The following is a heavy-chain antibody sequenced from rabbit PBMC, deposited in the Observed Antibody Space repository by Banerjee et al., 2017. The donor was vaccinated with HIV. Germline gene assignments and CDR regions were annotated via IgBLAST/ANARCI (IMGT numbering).Heavy chain of an antibody. V-gene: IGHV1S45*01. J-gene: IGHJ4*01. CDR2: IDAGSTGNT. CDR1: GFSFSNKYV. D-gene: IGHD4-1*01. Sequence: QEQLEESGGGLVKPEGSLTLTCKASGFSFSNKYVMCWVRQAPGKGPEWIACIDAGSTGNTYYVSWAKGRFTISRTSSTTVTLQMTSLTAADTATYFCARDLAGVIGWNFDLWGQGTLVTVS. CDR3: ARDLAGVIGWNFDL.